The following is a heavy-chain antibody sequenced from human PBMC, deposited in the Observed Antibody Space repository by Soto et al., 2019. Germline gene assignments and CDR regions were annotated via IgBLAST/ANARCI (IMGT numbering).Heavy chain of an antibody. D-gene: IGHD3-16*01. CDR2: ISGSGFST. Sequence: PGGSLRLSCAASGFTLNTYAMSWFRQAPGQGLEWVSAISGSGFSTYYADSVKGRFSTSSDSSKNTLFLQMNSLRADDTAVYFCATFTFGRPFDTWGQGTMVTVS. CDR3: ATFTFGRPFDT. V-gene: IGHV3-23*01. CDR1: GFTLNTYA. J-gene: IGHJ3*02.